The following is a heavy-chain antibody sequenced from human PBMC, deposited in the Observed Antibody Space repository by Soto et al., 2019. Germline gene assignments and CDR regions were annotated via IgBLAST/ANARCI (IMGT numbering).Heavy chain of an antibody. CDR3: ARDQQQLVQYYYYGMDV. V-gene: IGHV3-33*01. Sequence: PGGSLRLSCAASGFTFSSYGMNWVRQAPGKXLEWVAVIWYDGSNKYYADSVKGRFTISRDNSKNTLYLQMNSLRAEDTAVYYCARDQQQLVQYYYYGMDVWGQGTTVTVSS. CDR2: IWYDGSNK. J-gene: IGHJ6*02. CDR1: GFTFSSYG. D-gene: IGHD6-13*01.